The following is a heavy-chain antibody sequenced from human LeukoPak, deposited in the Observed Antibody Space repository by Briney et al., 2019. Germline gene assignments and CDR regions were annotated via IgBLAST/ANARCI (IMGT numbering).Heavy chain of an antibody. CDR2: IGTAGDT. CDR3: ARGGSGSNAFDI. Sequence: PGGSLRLSCAASGFTFSSYDMHWVRQATGKGLEWVSAIGTAGDTYYPGSVKGRFTISRENAKNSLYLQMNSLGAGDTAVYYCARGGSGSNAFDIWGHGTMVTVSS. J-gene: IGHJ3*02. CDR1: GFTFSSYD. V-gene: IGHV3-13*01. D-gene: IGHD3-10*01.